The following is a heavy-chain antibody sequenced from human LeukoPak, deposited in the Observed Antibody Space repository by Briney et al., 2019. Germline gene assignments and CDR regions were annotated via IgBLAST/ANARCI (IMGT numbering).Heavy chain of an antibody. Sequence: GGSLRLSCAASGFTFNSAWLSWVRQAPGKGLQWVGHIKSKTDGGTTDYAVPARGRFTISRDDSKNTLYLQMYSLKTEDTGIYYCTTGEHYFGSWGQGTLVTVSS. CDR3: TTGEHYFGS. J-gene: IGHJ4*02. V-gene: IGHV3-15*01. CDR2: IKSKTDGGTT. D-gene: IGHD1/OR15-1a*01. CDR1: GFTFNSAW.